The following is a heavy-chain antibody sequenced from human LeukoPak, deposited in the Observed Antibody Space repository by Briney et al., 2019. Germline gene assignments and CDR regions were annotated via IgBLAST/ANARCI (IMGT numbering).Heavy chain of an antibody. CDR1: GFTVSTNY. J-gene: IGHJ3*02. CDR2: IYSGGST. Sequence: GGSMRLSCAASGFTVSTNYMTWVRQAPGKGLEWVSVIYSGGSTYYADSVKGRFTISRDTSKNTLYLQMNSLRAEDTAVYYCATRDVFDIWGRGTMVTVSS. V-gene: IGHV3-53*01. CDR3: ATRDVFDI.